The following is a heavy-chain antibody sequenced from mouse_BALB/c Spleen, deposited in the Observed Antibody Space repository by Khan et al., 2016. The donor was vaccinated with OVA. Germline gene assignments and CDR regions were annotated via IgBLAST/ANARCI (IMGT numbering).Heavy chain of an antibody. CDR2: IWAGGST. V-gene: IGHV2-9*02. J-gene: IGHJ1*01. D-gene: IGHD2-13*01. Sequence: QVQLKESGPGLVAPSQSLSITCTVSGFSLISYGVHWVRQPPGKGLEWLGVIWAGGSTNYNSALMSRLSISKDNSKSQVFLKMNSLQIDDTAMYYCARNYGDYVEYFDVWGAGTTVTVSS. CDR1: GFSLISYG. CDR3: ARNYGDYVEYFDV.